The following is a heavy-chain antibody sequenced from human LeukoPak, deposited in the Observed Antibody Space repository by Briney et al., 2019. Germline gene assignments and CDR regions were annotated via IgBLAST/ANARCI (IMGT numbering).Heavy chain of an antibody. CDR3: ARAYYDFWSGTFDY. CDR2: ISAGNGNT. V-gene: IGHV1-18*01. D-gene: IGHD3-3*01. CDR1: GYTFTSYG. Sequence: GASVKVSCKASGYTFTSYGISWVRQAPGQGLEWMGWISAGNGNTKYSQKFQGRVTITRDTSASTAYMELSSLRSEDTAVYYCARAYYDFWSGTFDYWGQGTLVTVSS. J-gene: IGHJ4*02.